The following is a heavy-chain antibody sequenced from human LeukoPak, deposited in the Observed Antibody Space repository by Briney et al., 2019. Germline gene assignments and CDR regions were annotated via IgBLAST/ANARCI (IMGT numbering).Heavy chain of an antibody. J-gene: IGHJ6*02. CDR3: AKGRNSYDSGRCHSPNCYYGMDV. CDR1: GFTFDNYG. V-gene: IGHV3-23*02. CDR2: IRGKGGGT. D-gene: IGHD3-10*01. Sequence: GGALRLSCKASGFTFDNYGMVWGRQAPGKGVGGVSVIRGKGGGTYSRDSVRGRFTISRDNSKNTLYLEMSSLRVEDTAVYHCAKGRNSYDSGRCHSPNCYYGMDVWGQGTTVIVSS.